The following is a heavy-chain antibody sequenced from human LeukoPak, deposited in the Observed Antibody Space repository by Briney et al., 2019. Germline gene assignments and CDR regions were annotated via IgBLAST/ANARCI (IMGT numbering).Heavy chain of an antibody. CDR2: INPSGGST. D-gene: IGHD2-2*02. CDR1: GYTFSSYY. J-gene: IGHJ6*03. CDR3: ARVAAEVVGVPGAIGFGWLRRDYYYMDV. Sequence: ASVKVSCEASGYTFSSYYMHWVRQAPGEGLEWMGIINPSGGSTSYAQKFQGRVTMTRDMSTSTVHMELSSLRSEDTAVYYCARVAAEVVGVPGAIGFGWLRRDYYYMDVWGKGTPVTVSS. V-gene: IGHV1-46*01.